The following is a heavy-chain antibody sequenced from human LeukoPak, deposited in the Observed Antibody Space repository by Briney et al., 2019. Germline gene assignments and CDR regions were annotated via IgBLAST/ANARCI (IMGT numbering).Heavy chain of an antibody. J-gene: IGHJ4*02. D-gene: IGHD1-26*01. CDR3: GRGWDASF. CDR1: GFPFSTYW. Sequence: GGSRRLSCAASGFPFSTYWMNWVRQAPGKGLEWVANIKQDGSGKNYVDSVKGRFTISRDNAKNSVYLEMNSLRADDTAVYFCGRGWDASFWGQGTRVTGSS. V-gene: IGHV3-7*05. CDR2: IKQDGSGK.